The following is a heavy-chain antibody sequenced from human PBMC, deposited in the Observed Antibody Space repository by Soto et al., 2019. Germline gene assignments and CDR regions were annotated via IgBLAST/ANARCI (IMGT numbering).Heavy chain of an antibody. CDR3: ARESSSPNYYYYGMDV. Sequence: QVQLVQSGAEVKKPGSSVKVSCRASGGTFSSYAVSWVRQAPGQGLEWMGVIIPLLNTPKYVQKFQGRVTITADDSATTAYMEQSSLRSEDTAVYYCARESSSPNYYYYGMDVWGQGTTVTVSS. J-gene: IGHJ6*02. CDR2: IIPLLNTP. V-gene: IGHV1-69*01. D-gene: IGHD6-6*01. CDR1: GGTFSSYA.